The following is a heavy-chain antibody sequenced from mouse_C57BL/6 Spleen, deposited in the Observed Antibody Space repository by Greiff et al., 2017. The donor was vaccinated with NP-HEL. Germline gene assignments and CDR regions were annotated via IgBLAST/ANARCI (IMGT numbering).Heavy chain of an antibody. CDR1: GYTFTSYW. V-gene: IGHV1-7*01. Sequence: QVQLKQSGAELAKPGASVKLSCKASGYTFTSYWMHWVKQRPGQGLEWIGYINPSSGYTKYNQKFKDKATLTADKSSSTAYMQLSSLTYEDSAVYYCARTGYFYYGTHYAMDYWGQGTSVTVSS. D-gene: IGHD1-1*01. J-gene: IGHJ4*01. CDR3: ARTGYFYYGTHYAMDY. CDR2: INPSSGYT.